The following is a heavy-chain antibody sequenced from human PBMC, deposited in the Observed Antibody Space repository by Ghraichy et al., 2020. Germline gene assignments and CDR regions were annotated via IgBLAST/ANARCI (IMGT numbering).Heavy chain of an antibody. CDR3: ARDKPSVKAGGIAAGGRRAFDI. CDR1: GGPISSYY. V-gene: IGHV4-4*07. J-gene: IGHJ3*02. CDR2: IYTSGST. D-gene: IGHD6-13*01. Sequence: SETLSLTCTVSGGPISSYYWSWIRQPAGKGLEWIGRIYTSGSTNYNPSLKSRVTMSVDTSKNQFSLKLSSVTAADTAVYYCARDKPSVKAGGIAAGGRRAFDIWGQGTMVTVSS.